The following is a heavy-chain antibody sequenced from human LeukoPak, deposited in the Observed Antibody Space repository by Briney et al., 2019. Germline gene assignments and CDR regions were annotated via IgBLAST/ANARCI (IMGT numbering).Heavy chain of an antibody. CDR3: ARGRYCSADICSGGDAFDI. CDR2: IYTRGST. CDR1: GGSIINYS. V-gene: IGHV4-4*07. Sequence: SETLSLTCLVSGGSIINYSWSWIRQPAGKGLEWIGRIYTRGSTNYNPSLKSRVTMSVDTSKNQFSLKLSSVTAADTAVYYCARGRYCSADICSGGDAFDIWGQGTMVSVSS. J-gene: IGHJ3*02. D-gene: IGHD2-15*01.